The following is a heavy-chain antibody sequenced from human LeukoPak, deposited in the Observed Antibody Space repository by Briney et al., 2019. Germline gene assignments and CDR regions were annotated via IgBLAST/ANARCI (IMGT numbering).Heavy chain of an antibody. CDR2: ISAYNGNT. CDR1: GYTFTSYG. Sequence: GASVKVSCKASGYTFTSYGISWVRQAPGQGLEWMGWISAYNGNTNYAQKLQGRVTMTTDTSTSTAYMEPRSLRSDDTAVYYCARDSASDYYDSSGYSQKSFDYWGQGTLVTVSS. V-gene: IGHV1-18*01. J-gene: IGHJ4*02. CDR3: ARDSASDYYDSSGYSQKSFDY. D-gene: IGHD3-22*01.